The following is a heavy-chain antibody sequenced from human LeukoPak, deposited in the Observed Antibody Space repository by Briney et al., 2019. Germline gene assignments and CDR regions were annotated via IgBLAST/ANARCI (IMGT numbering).Heavy chain of an antibody. Sequence: PSETLSLTCTVSGGSISSGSYYWSWIRQPPGKGLEWIGYIYYSGSTNYNPSLKSQVTISVDTSKNQFSLKLSSVTAADTAVYYCARSYFDYWGQGTLVTVSS. CDR3: ARSYFDY. V-gene: IGHV4-61*01. J-gene: IGHJ4*02. CDR2: IYYSGST. CDR1: GGSISSGSYY.